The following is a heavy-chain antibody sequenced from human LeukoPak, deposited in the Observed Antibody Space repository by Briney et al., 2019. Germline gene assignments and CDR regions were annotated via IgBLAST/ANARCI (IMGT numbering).Heavy chain of an antibody. CDR2: IHYSGST. Sequence: PSETLSLTCTLSGGSVSTGNLHWSWIRQPPGKGLEWIGSIHYSGSTNYNPSLKSRVFLSVDTSKNQFSLNLTSVTPADTAVYYCARDLGQGTTDYNAFDIWGQGTTVTVSP. D-gene: IGHD1-7*01. CDR3: ARDLGQGTTDYNAFDI. J-gene: IGHJ3*02. CDR1: GGSVSTGNLH. V-gene: IGHV4-61*01.